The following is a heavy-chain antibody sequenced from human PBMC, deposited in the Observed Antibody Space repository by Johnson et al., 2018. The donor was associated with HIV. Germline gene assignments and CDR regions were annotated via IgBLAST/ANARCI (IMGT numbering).Heavy chain of an antibody. J-gene: IGHJ3*02. CDR2: INWNGGRT. V-gene: IGHV3-20*04. Sequence: VQLVESGGGVVQPGGSLRLSCAASGFTFSSYAMSWVRQAPGKGLEWVSGINWNGGRTGYADSVKGRFSISRDNAKKSLYLQMNSLRADDTAGYYCARDSTLDMVTAFDIWGQGTMVTVSS. D-gene: IGHD3-10*01. CDR3: ARDSTLDMVTAFDI. CDR1: GFTFSSYA.